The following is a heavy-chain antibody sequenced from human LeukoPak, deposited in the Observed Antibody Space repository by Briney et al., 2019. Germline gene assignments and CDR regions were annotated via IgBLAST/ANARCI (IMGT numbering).Heavy chain of an antibody. CDR3: ARGSGIVVVPAGYY. Sequence: GGSLRLSCAASGFTFSSYSMNWVRQAPGKGLEWVSSISSSSYIYYADSVKGRFTISRDNAKNSLYLQMNSLRAEDTAVYYCARGSGIVVVPAGYYWGQGTLVTVSS. V-gene: IGHV3-21*01. CDR1: GFTFSSYS. D-gene: IGHD2-2*01. CDR2: ISSSSYI. J-gene: IGHJ4*02.